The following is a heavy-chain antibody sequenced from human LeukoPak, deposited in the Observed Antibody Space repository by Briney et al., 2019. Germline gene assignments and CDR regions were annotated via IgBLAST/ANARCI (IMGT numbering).Heavy chain of an antibody. V-gene: IGHV4-31*03. CDR1: GGSISSGGYY. CDR3: ARGLLQQLVRGWFDP. D-gene: IGHD6-13*01. J-gene: IGHJ5*02. Sequence: KTSETLSLTCTVSGGSISSGGYYWSWIRQHPGKGLEWIGYIYYSGSTYYNPSLKSRVTISVDTSKNQFSLKLSSVTVADTAVYYCARGLLQQLVRGWFDPWGQGTLVTVSS. CDR2: IYYSGST.